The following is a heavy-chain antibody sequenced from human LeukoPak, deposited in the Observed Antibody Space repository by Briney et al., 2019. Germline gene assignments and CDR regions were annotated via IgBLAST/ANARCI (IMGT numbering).Heavy chain of an antibody. D-gene: IGHD3-16*02. V-gene: IGHV1-24*01. CDR3: ATLTAITYYDYVWGSYRSSYFDY. CDR2: FDPEDGET. Sequence: GASVKVSCKVSGYTLTELSMHWVRQAPGKGLEWMGGFDPEDGETICAQKFQGRVTMTEDTSTDTAYMELSSLRSEDTAVYYCATLTAITYYDYVWGSYRSSYFDYWGQGTLVTVSS. CDR1: GYTLTELS. J-gene: IGHJ4*02.